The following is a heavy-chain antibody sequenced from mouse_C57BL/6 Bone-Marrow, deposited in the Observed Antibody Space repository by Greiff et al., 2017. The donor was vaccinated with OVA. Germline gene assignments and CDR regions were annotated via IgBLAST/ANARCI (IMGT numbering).Heavy chain of an antibody. J-gene: IGHJ3*01. CDR1: GYTFTDYN. Sequence: VQLQQSGPELVKPGASVKIPCKASGYTFTDYNMDWVKQSHGKSLEWIGDINPNNGGTIYNQKFKGTATLTVDKSSSTAYMELRSLTSEDTAVYYCARDYVSSSWFAYGGQGTLVTVSA. CDR3: ARDYVSSSWFAY. CDR2: INPNNGGT. D-gene: IGHD1-1*01. V-gene: IGHV1-18*01.